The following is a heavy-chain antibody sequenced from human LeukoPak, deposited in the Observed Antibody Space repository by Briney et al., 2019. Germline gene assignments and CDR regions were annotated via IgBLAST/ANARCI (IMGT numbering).Heavy chain of an antibody. CDR1: GYTFTIYY. V-gene: IGHV1-2*02. J-gene: IGHJ6*03. Sequence: ASVKVSCKASGYTFTIYYIHWVRQAPGQGLEWMGLINPSGGSTNYAQKFQGRVTMARDTSISTAYMELSRLTSDDTAVYYCARGVVAASFYYYMDVWDKGTTVTISS. CDR3: ARGVVAASFYYYMDV. D-gene: IGHD2-15*01. CDR2: INPSGGST.